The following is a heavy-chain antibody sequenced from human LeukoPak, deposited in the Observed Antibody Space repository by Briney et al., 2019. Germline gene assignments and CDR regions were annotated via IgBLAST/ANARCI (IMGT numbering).Heavy chain of an antibody. CDR2: INPNGGST. CDR3: ARWELESSGFDY. D-gene: IGHD1-26*01. J-gene: IGHJ4*02. V-gene: IGHV1-46*01. CDR1: GYTFTSYY. Sequence: ASVTVSCKASGYTFTSYYMHWVRQAPGQGLEWMGIINPNGGSTNYAQSFQGRVTMTRDTSTSTVYMELSSLGSEDTAVYYCARWELESSGFDYWGQGTLVTVSS.